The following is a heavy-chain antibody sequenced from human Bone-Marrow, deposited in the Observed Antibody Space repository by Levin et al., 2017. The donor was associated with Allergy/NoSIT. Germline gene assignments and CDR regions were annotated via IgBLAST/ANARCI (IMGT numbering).Heavy chain of an antibody. CDR1: GFTFSNYW. CDR2: IKQDGSEK. D-gene: IGHD4-17*01. J-gene: IGHJ4*02. CDR3: ARDNYGDYGY. V-gene: IGHV3-7*04. Sequence: ASVKVSCAASGFTFSNYWMSWVRQAPGKGLEWVANIKQDGSEKFYVDSVKGRFTISRDNAKNSLYLQMNSLRAEDTAVYYCARDNYGDYGYWGQGTLVTVSS.